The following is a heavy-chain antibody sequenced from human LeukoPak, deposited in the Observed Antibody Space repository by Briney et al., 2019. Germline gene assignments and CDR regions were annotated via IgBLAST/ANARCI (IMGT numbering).Heavy chain of an antibody. V-gene: IGHV3-48*03. D-gene: IGHD3-10*01. CDR2: ISDSGSAI. Sequence: PGGSLRLSCAVSGFTFSTSEMNWVRQAPGKGLEWVSYISDSGSAIYYADSVKGRLTISRDNAKNSLYLQMNSLRAEDTAIYYCATKKTRGLDYWGQGTLVTVSS. CDR1: GFTFSTSE. CDR3: ATKKTRGLDY. J-gene: IGHJ4*02.